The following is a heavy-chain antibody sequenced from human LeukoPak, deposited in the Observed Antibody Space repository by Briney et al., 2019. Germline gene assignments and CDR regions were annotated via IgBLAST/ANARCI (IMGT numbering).Heavy chain of an antibody. Sequence: ASGKVSCKASGYTFTSYGISWVRQAPGQGLEWMGWISAYNGNTNYAQKLQGRVTMTTDTSTSTAYMELRSLRSDDTAVYYCAKGTKIAEAGTPFDYWGQGTLVTVSS. CDR1: GYTFTSYG. CDR2: ISAYNGNT. D-gene: IGHD6-19*01. CDR3: AKGTKIAEAGTPFDY. V-gene: IGHV1-18*01. J-gene: IGHJ4*02.